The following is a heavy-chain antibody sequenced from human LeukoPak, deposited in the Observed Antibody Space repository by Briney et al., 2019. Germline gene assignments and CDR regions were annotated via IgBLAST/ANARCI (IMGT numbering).Heavy chain of an antibody. CDR3: ARNYDSTYDWFDP. CDR1: GCTFSSYA. Sequence: GSSVKVSCKASGCTFSSYAISWVRQAPGQGLEWMGGIIPIFGTANYAQKFQGRVTITTDESTSTAYMELSSLRSEDTAVYYCARNYDSTYDWFDPWGQGTLVTVSS. CDR2: IIPIFGTA. V-gene: IGHV1-69*05. D-gene: IGHD3-22*01. J-gene: IGHJ5*02.